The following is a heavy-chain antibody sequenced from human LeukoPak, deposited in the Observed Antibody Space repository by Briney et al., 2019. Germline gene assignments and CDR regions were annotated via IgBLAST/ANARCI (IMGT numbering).Heavy chain of an antibody. D-gene: IGHD6-6*01. J-gene: IGHJ4*02. V-gene: IGHV3-23*01. Sequence: GGSLRLSCAASGLTFSSYGMSWVRQAPGKGLEWVSAISDSGRDTYFADSVKGRFTISRDNSKNALYLQMNSLRAEDSAIYYCAKRVPYSSSSVYFDYWGQGTLVTVSS. CDR3: AKRVPYSSSSVYFDY. CDR1: GLTFSSYG. CDR2: ISDSGRDT.